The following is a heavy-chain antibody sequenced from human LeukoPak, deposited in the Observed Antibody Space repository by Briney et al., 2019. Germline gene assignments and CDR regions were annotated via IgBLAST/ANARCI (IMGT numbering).Heavy chain of an antibody. CDR1: SGSISSYS. D-gene: IGHD1-20*01. Sequence: SETLSLTCTVSSGSISSYSWSWIRQPPGKGLEWIGYINYSGSTNYNPSLKNRVTISVDTSKNQFSVKLSSVTAADTAVYYCARVRRITGTTDFDYWGQGTLVTVSS. V-gene: IGHV4-59*01. CDR3: ARVRRITGTTDFDY. CDR2: INYSGST. J-gene: IGHJ4*02.